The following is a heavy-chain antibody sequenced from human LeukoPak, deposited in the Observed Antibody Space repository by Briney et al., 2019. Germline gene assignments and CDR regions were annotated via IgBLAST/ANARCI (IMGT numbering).Heavy chain of an antibody. Sequence: PGGSLRLSCAASGFSFITYGMHWVRQAPGKGLEWVAVISYDGSNKYYADSVKGRFTISRDNSKNTLYLQMNSLRAEDTALYYCAKDTIAGDYVFDHWGQGTLVTVSS. CDR3: AKDTIAGDYVFDH. CDR1: GFSFITYG. CDR2: ISYDGSNK. V-gene: IGHV3-30*18. D-gene: IGHD4-17*01. J-gene: IGHJ4*02.